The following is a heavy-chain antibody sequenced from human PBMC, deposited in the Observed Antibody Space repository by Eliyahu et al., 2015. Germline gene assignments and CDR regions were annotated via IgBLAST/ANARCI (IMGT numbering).Heavy chain of an antibody. CDR1: GFTFXKYG. Sequence: EVQLVESGXGLVQPGGSLRLXCXASGFTFXKYGMHWVRQAPGKGLVWVSRIDSDGIATTYADSVKGRFTISRDNAKNTLYLQMNSLRAEXTAVYYCVRDYDFWSGYPNWYFDLWGRGTLVTVSS. V-gene: IGHV3-74*01. CDR2: IDSDGIAT. J-gene: IGHJ2*01. CDR3: VRDYDFWSGYPNWYFDL. D-gene: IGHD3-3*01.